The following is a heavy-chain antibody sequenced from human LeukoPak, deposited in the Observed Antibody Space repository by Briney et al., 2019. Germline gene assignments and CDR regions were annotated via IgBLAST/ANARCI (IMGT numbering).Heavy chain of an antibody. CDR1: GFTFSSYW. D-gene: IGHD3-10*01. CDR3: TRAITYFYGSVTYDWFDS. CDR2: IKRDGST. V-gene: IGHV3-74*01. J-gene: IGHJ5*01. Sequence: RGGSLRLSCAASGFTFSSYWMHWVRQTPGKGLMWVARIKRDGSTIYSDSVQGRFTISRDNAKNTVYLQMNSLKVDDTAIYYCTRAITYFYGSVTYDWFDSWGQGTRVTVSS.